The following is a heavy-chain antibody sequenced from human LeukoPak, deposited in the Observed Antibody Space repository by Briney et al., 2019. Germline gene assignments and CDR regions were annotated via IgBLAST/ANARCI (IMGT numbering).Heavy chain of an antibody. J-gene: IGHJ4*02. CDR1: GYSFSSYW. Sequence: GESLKISCKGSGYSFSSYWIGWVRQMPGKGLEWMGMIYPGDSDTRYSPSFQGQVTISADKSISTAYLQWSSLKASDNAMYYCARRAYCGGDCYLDYWGQGTLVTVSS. V-gene: IGHV5-51*01. CDR3: ARRAYCGGDCYLDY. CDR2: IYPGDSDT. D-gene: IGHD2-21*02.